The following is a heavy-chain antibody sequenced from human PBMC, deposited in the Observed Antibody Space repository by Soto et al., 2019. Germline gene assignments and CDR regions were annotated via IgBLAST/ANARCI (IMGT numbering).Heavy chain of an antibody. Sequence: EVQLVESGGGLVQPGGSLRLSCAASRFTFSSYWMTWVRQAPGKGLEWVANIKEDGSEKYYVDSVKGRFTILRDNAKNSVYLQMNSLRAEDAAVYYCAKINSGRHLGDAFDIWGQGTTVTVSS. CDR2: IKEDGSEK. V-gene: IGHV3-7*03. CDR3: AKINSGRHLGDAFDI. J-gene: IGHJ3*02. CDR1: RFTFSSYW. D-gene: IGHD1-26*01.